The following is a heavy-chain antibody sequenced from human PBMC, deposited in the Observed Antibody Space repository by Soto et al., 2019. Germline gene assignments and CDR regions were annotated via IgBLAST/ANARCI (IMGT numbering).Heavy chain of an antibody. J-gene: IGHJ4*02. CDR3: ARVYCSGDSCYGIDY. V-gene: IGHV1-46*01. CDR2: INPSGGI. CDR1: GDTFTSYY. Sequence: QVQLVQSGAEVKKPGASVKISCKASGDTFTSYYMHWVRQALGQGLEWMGIINPSGGISYAQKFQGRVTLTRDTSTSTVYMELSSLRSEDTAVYYCARVYCSGDSCYGIDYWGQGTLVTVSS. D-gene: IGHD2-15*01.